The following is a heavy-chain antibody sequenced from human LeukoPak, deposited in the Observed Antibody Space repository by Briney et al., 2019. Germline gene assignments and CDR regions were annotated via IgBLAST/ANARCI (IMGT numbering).Heavy chain of an antibody. D-gene: IGHD3-10*01. CDR3: ARSGGPGTYHQLRYNWFDP. J-gene: IGHJ5*02. CDR2: ITTISHYI. V-gene: IGHV3-21*01. Sequence: PGGSLRLSCAASGFTLSDYHMNWVRQAPGKGLEWLSSITTISHYIYYAGAVRGRFTISRDNAKNSLYLPMNSLRGEDTAVYYCARSGGPGTYHQLRYNWFDPWGQGTLVTVSS. CDR1: GFTLSDYH.